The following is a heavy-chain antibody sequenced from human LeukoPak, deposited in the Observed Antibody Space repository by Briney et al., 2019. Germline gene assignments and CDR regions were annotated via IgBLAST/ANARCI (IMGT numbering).Heavy chain of an antibody. CDR3: AIANRFQQQLAY. CDR2: INTNNGGT. Sequence: ASVKVSCKASSYTFYYMHWVRQAPGQGLEWVGSINTNNGGTNTAQKFQARVTMTRDTSISTVYVELTSLTSDDTALYFCAIANRFQQQLAYWGQGSLVMVSS. V-gene: IGHV1-2*02. D-gene: IGHD6-13*01. CDR1: SYTFYY. J-gene: IGHJ4*02.